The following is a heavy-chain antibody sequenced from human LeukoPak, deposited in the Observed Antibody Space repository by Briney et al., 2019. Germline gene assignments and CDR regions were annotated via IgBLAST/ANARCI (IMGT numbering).Heavy chain of an antibody. V-gene: IGHV3-74*01. CDR2: ITEDGSST. CDR3: ARPLDGDFAKAFQR. CDR1: GSTSSSYW. J-gene: IGHJ1*01. D-gene: IGHD4-17*01. Sequence: GGSMIPSWAASGSTSSSYWTHWGRQAPGNRLVWVSHITEDGSSTSDADFLKGRFTISRDNAKNTLYVQMSRLRAEDTALYYCARPLDGDFAKAFQRWGQGTMVTVSS.